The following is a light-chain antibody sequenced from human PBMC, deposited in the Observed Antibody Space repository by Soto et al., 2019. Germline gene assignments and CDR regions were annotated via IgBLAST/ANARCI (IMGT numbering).Light chain of an antibody. CDR1: QGISNF. CDR3: QQYHSYPVT. V-gene: IGKV1-16*02. J-gene: IGKJ4*01. CDR2: GAS. Sequence: DIQMTQSPSSLSASVGDTVTITCRASQGISNFLAWFQQQPGKAPKSLIYGASSLQSGVPSKFSGSGSDTDFTLTISSLQPEDSATYFCQQYHSYPVTFGGGNKVEIK.